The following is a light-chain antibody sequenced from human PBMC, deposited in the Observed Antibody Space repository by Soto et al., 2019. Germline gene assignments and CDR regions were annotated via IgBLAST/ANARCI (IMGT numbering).Light chain of an antibody. CDR1: QSVSSNY. CDR3: QQYGSSIKT. CDR2: GAS. Sequence: EIVLTLFPGTLSFSLGERATLSYRASQSVSSNYLAWYQQRPGQPPNLLIFGASNRAPGIPDRFSGSGSGTDFTLTISRLEPEDFAVYYCQQYGSSIKTFGQGTKVDIK. J-gene: IGKJ1*01. V-gene: IGKV3-20*01.